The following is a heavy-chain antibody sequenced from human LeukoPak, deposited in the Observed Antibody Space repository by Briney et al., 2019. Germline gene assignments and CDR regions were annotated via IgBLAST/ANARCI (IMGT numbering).Heavy chain of an antibody. V-gene: IGHV3-23*01. CDR3: AKFPVSWRLYYVDY. D-gene: IGHD6-13*01. J-gene: IGHJ4*02. CDR2: IVDGGDAT. Sequence: GGSLRLSCAASGFTFSSYAMSWVSQAPGKGLEWVSSIVDGGDATYYADSVKGRFTISRDNSKNTLYLQMNSLRAEDTAIYYCAKFPVSWRLYYVDYWGQGTLVTVSS. CDR1: GFTFSSYA.